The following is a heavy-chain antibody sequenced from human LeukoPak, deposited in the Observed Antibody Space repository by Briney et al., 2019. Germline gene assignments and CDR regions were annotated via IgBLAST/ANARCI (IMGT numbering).Heavy chain of an antibody. J-gene: IGHJ4*02. Sequence: ASVKVSCKASGYTFTSYAMNWVRQAPGQGLEWMGWINTNTGNPTYAQGFTGRFVFSLDTSVSTAYLQISSLKAEDTAVYYCARDYHSYGSGGGAPIDNWGQGTLVTVSS. D-gene: IGHD5-18*01. V-gene: IGHV7-4-1*02. CDR1: GYTFTSYA. CDR3: ARDYHSYGSGGGAPIDN. CDR2: INTNTGNP.